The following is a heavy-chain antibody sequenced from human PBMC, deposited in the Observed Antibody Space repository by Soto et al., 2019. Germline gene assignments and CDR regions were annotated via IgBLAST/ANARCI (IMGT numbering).Heavy chain of an antibody. Sequence: GGSLRLSCAASGFTFSSYSMNWVRQAPGKGLEWVSYISSSSSTIYYADSVKGRFTISRDNAKNSLYLQMNSLRDEDTAVYYCAREHEDSSSWYLLDYWGQGTLVTVSS. J-gene: IGHJ4*02. CDR3: AREHEDSSSWYLLDY. D-gene: IGHD6-13*01. CDR1: GFTFSSYS. V-gene: IGHV3-48*02. CDR2: ISSSSSTI.